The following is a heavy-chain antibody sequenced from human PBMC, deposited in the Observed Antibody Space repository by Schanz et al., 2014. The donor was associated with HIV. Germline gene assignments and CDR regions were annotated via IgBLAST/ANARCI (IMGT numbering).Heavy chain of an antibody. CDR3: ARVPPYCGGGCPYYGMDV. V-gene: IGHV3-23*01. CDR2: ISGSDGDT. J-gene: IGHJ6*02. CDR1: GFTFSSYA. Sequence: EVQLLESGGGLVQPGGSLRLSCAASGFTFSSYAMTWVRQAPGKGLDWVSTISGSDGDTYYTDSVKGRFTISRDNSKNTLYLHMNSLRAEDTAIYYCARVPPYCGGGCPYYGMDVWGQGTTVIVSS. D-gene: IGHD2-21*02.